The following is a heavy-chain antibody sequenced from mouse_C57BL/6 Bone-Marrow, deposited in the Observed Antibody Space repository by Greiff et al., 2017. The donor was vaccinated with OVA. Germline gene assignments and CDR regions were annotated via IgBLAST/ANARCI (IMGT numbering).Heavy chain of an antibody. CDR1: GYTFTSYW. Sequence: VQLQQSGPELAKPGASLNLSCKASGYTFTSYWMHWVNQRPGQGLEWIGYINPSSGYTKYTQKFKDKATFTADKSSSTAYMQLSSLTYEDSAVYYCARSIYYGTAWFAYWGQGTLVTVSA. CDR3: ARSIYYGTAWFAY. D-gene: IGHD2-1*01. V-gene: IGHV1-7*01. J-gene: IGHJ3*01. CDR2: INPSSGYT.